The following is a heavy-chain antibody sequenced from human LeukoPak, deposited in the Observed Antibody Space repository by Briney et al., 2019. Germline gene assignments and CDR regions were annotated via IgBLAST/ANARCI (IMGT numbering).Heavy chain of an antibody. CDR3: ARADCFSSTCYLRSSWFDP. CDR2: ISTTSTYI. V-gene: IGHV3-21*04. CDR1: GFSISSYD. J-gene: IGHJ5*02. D-gene: IGHD2-2*01. Sequence: PGGSLRLSCAASGFSISSYDMNWVRRAPGKGLEWVSSISTTSTYIYYRYSVKGRFTISRDNARNSLYLQMNGLRAEDTAVYYCARADCFSSTCYLRSSWFDPWGQGTLVTVSS.